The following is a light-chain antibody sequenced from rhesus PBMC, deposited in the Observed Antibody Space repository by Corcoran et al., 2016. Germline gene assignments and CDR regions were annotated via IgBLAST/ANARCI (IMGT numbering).Light chain of an antibody. J-gene: IGLJ1*01. Sequence: QAALTQPRSVSGSPGQSVTISCTGTSSDIGGYHYVSWYQQHPGTAPKLMIYEVSKRPSGVPDRFSGSKSGNTASLTISGLQAEDEADYYCSSYAGSGTFIFGAGTRLTVL. V-gene: IGLV2-32*02. CDR1: SSDIGGYHY. CDR3: SSYAGSGTFI. CDR2: EVS.